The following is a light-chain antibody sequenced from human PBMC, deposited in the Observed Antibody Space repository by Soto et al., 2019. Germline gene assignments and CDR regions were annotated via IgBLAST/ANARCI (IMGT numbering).Light chain of an antibody. CDR3: QQYGSSPPLT. Sequence: EIVLTQSPATLSLSPGERGTLSCRASQSVSSTYLAWYQQKPGQAPRLLIYGASSRATGIPDRFSGSGSGTDFTLTISRLEPEDFAVYYCQQYGSSPPLTFGGGTKVDIK. J-gene: IGKJ4*01. CDR1: QSVSSTY. V-gene: IGKV3-20*01. CDR2: GAS.